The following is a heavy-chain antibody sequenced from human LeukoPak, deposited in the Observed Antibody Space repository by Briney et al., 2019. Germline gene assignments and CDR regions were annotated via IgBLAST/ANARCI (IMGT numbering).Heavy chain of an antibody. V-gene: IGHV3-11*04. J-gene: IGHJ4*02. CDR2: ICSRGSTI. CDR1: GFTFSDYY. Sequence: VGSLRLSCAPSGFTFSDYYMSWIRQAPGKGLESVSYICSRGSTIYYADSAKGRLTISKDNPKNSLHLQMNRLRAEYMAVYYCARIEWLRFAYYFDYWGQGTLVTVS. D-gene: IGHD5-12*01. CDR3: ARIEWLRFAYYFDY.